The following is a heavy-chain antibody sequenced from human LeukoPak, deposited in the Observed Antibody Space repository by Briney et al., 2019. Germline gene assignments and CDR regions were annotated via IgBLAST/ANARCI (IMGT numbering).Heavy chain of an antibody. V-gene: IGHV3-48*03. D-gene: IGHD5-18*01. CDR3: AKRIQSAMATGY. Sequence: GSLRLSCAASGFTFSSYEMNWVRQAPGKGLEWVSYISSSGSTIYYADSVKGRFTISRGNSKNTLYLQMNSLRAEDTAVYYCAKRIQSAMATGYWGQGTLVTVSS. CDR1: GFTFSSYE. J-gene: IGHJ4*02. CDR2: ISSSGSTI.